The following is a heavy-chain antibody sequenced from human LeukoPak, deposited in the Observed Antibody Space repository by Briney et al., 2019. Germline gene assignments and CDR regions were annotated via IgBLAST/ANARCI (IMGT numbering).Heavy chain of an antibody. CDR3: ARGRIAAAGTGYYYYGMDV. Sequence: ASVQVSCKASGGTFSSYAISWVRQAPGQGLEWMGGIIPIFGTANYAQKFQGRVTITADESTSTAYMELSSLRSEDTAVYYCARGRIAAAGTGYYYYGMDVWGQGTTVTVSS. CDR1: GGTFSSYA. J-gene: IGHJ6*02. D-gene: IGHD6-13*01. V-gene: IGHV1-69*01. CDR2: IIPIFGTA.